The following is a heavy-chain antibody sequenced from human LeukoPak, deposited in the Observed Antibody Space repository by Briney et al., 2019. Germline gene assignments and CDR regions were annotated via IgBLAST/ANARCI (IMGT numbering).Heavy chain of an antibody. CDR3: ARAEVVPAAIAAFDI. Sequence: SETLSLTCTVSGGSISSSSYYWGWIRQPPGKGLEWIGSIYYGGSTYYNPSLKSRVTISVDTSKNQFSLKLSSVTAADTAVYYCARAEVVPAAIAAFDIWGQGTMVTVSS. J-gene: IGHJ3*02. D-gene: IGHD2-2*02. V-gene: IGHV4-39*01. CDR2: IYYGGST. CDR1: GGSISSSSYY.